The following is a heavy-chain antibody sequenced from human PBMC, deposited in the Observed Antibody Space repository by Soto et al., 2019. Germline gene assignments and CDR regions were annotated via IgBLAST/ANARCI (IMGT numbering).Heavy chain of an antibody. D-gene: IGHD6-13*01. CDR1: GHTFTSYG. CDR2: ISAYNGNT. V-gene: IGHV1-18*01. CDR3: AIVVIIAAFRYGMDV. J-gene: IGHJ6*02. Sequence: ASFKVSCKASGHTFTSYGISWVRQAPGQGLEWMGWISAYNGNTNYAQKLQGRVTMTTDTSTSTAYMELRSLRSDDTDVYYCAIVVIIAAFRYGMDVWGQGTTVTVSS.